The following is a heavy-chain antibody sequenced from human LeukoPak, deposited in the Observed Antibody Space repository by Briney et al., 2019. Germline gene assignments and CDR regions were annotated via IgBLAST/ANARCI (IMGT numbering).Heavy chain of an antibody. J-gene: IGHJ6*02. CDR3: ARAGRGWFGSMDV. D-gene: IGHD3-10*01. CDR1: GFTFNDYY. Sequence: QPGGSLRLSCAASGFTFNDYYMSWIRQAPGKGLEWVAVVSFDGSNKYFEDSVKGRFSISRDNSRNTLYLQMNSLRAEDTAVYYCARAGRGWFGSMDVWGQGTTVTVSS. CDR2: VSFDGSNK. V-gene: IGHV3-33*08.